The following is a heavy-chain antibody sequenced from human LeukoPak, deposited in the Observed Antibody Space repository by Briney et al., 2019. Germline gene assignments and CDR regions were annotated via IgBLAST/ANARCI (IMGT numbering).Heavy chain of an antibody. J-gene: IGHJ4*02. Sequence: SETLSLTCTVSGGSISSGSYYWSWIRQPAGKGLEWIGRIYTSGSTNYNPSLKSRVTISVDTSKNQFSLKLSSVTAADTAVYYCAREDSSGYPTQSYYFDYWGQGTLVTVSS. D-gene: IGHD3-22*01. V-gene: IGHV4-61*02. CDR1: GGSISSGSYY. CDR3: AREDSSGYPTQSYYFDY. CDR2: IYTSGST.